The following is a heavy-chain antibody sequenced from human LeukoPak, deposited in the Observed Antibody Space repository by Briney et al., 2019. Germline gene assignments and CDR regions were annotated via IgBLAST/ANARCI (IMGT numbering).Heavy chain of an antibody. CDR1: GASISDCY. V-gene: IGHV4-59*01. CDR3: ARRVATNPKYYFDY. D-gene: IGHD5-24*01. J-gene: IGHJ4*02. CDR2: IYYSGST. Sequence: SETLSLTCTVSGASISDCYWSWIRQPPGKGLEWIGYIYYSGSTNYNPSLKSRVTISVDTSKNQFSLKLSSVTAADTAVYYCARRVATNPKYYFDYWGQGALVAVSS.